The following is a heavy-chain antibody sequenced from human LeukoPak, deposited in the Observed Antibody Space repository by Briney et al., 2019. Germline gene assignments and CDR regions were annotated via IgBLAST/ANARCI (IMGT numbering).Heavy chain of an antibody. V-gene: IGHV3-7*01. Sequence: GGSLGLSCAASGFNSGNYWMSWVRQAPGQRLEWLANIKQDGIETYYLDSVEGRFTISRDSARNSVYLQMNSLRADETAVYFCARFIASPGPDAFDIWGQGTLVTVSS. CDR3: ARFIASPGPDAFDI. CDR1: GFNSGNYW. J-gene: IGHJ3*02. D-gene: IGHD6-13*01. CDR2: IKQDGIET.